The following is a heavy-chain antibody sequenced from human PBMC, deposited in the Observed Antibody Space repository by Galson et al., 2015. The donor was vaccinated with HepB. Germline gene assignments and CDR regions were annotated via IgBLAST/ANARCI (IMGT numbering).Heavy chain of an antibody. Sequence: SVKVSCKGSGYAFSSYGITWVRQAPGQGLEWMGWISAHNGNTNRAQKFQDRVTMTTDTSTRTAYMELRSLRSDDTAVYYCARVEKSMAAVYGMDVWGQGTTVIVS. CDR3: ARVEKSMAAVYGMDV. J-gene: IGHJ6*02. D-gene: IGHD5-24*01. CDR2: ISAHNGNT. V-gene: IGHV1-18*04. CDR1: GYAFSSYG.